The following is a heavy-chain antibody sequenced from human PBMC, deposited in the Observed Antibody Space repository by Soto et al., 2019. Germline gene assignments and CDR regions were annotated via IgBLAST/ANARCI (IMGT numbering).Heavy chain of an antibody. V-gene: IGHV4-4*07. CDR2: IYTSGST. CDR3: ARGGVVTGYYYGMGV. Sequence: QAQLQESGPGLVKPSETLSLTWTVSGGFISSYYRSWIRQPAGKALELIGRIYTSGSTNYNPSPKSRATMSVDTSRNQFYLKLSSVRAADTAGYYCARGGVVTGYYYGMGVWGQRTTVTVSS. CDR1: GGFISSYY. D-gene: IGHD3-3*01. J-gene: IGHJ6*02.